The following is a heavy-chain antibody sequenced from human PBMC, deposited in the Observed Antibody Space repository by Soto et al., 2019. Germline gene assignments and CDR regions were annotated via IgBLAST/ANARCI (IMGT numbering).Heavy chain of an antibody. J-gene: IGHJ4*02. CDR1: GYTLTELS. V-gene: IGHV1-24*01. CDR2: FDPEDGET. D-gene: IGHD2-2*01. CDR3: TIRDCSSTSCRIFDWLSKEYYFDY. Sequence: ASVKVSCKVSGYTLTELSMHWVRQAPGKGLEWMGGFDPEDGETIYAQKFQGRVTMTEDTSTDTAYMELSSLRSEDTAVYYCTIRDCSSTSCRIFDWLSKEYYFDYWGQGTLVTVSS.